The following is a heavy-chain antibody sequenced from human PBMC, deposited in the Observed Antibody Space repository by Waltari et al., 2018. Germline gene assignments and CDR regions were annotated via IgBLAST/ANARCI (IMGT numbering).Heavy chain of an antibody. CDR2: IYYSGST. CDR1: GGSISSSSYY. J-gene: IGHJ6*03. Sequence: QLQLQESGPGLVKPSETLSLTCTVSGGSISSSSYYWGWIRHPPGKGLEWIGSIYYSGSTYYNPSLKSRVTISVDTSKNQFSLKLSSVTAADTAVYYCARDHPSPYYSPRMDVWGKGTTVTISS. D-gene: IGHD2-15*01. CDR3: ARDHPSPYYSPRMDV. V-gene: IGHV4-39*07.